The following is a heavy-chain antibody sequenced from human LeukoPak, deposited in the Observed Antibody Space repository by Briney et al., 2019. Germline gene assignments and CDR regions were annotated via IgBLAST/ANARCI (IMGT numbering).Heavy chain of an antibody. D-gene: IGHD3-22*01. J-gene: IGHJ4*02. CDR2: IYYSGST. Sequence: PSETLSLTCTASGGSISSHYWSWIRQPPGKGLEWIGYIYYSGSTNYNPSLKSRVTISVDTSKNQFSLKLSSVTAADTAVYYCARALIVGRFDYWGQGTLVTVSS. CDR1: GGSISSHY. CDR3: ARALIVGRFDY. V-gene: IGHV4-59*11.